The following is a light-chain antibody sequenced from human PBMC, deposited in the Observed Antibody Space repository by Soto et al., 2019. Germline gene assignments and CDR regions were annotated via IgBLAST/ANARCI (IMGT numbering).Light chain of an antibody. J-gene: IGKJ1*01. Sequence: TVLTQSPGTLSVSPGERASLSCRASQSVSINLAWYQQKPGQSPRLLIYGASTRATGIPARFSGSGSGTDFTLSSNSLQSQDFAVYYCQEYDNWPPEGTFGQKTKVEV. CDR2: GAS. CDR3: QEYDNWPPEGT. V-gene: IGKV3-15*01. CDR1: QSVSIN.